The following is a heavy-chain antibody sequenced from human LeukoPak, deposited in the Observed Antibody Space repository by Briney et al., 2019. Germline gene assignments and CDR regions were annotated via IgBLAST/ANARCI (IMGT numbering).Heavy chain of an antibody. Sequence: SETLSLTCTVSGGSISSYYWSWVRQPPGKGLEWIGYIYYSGSTNYNPSLKSRVTISVDTSKNQFSLKLSSVTAADTAVYYCARGPFDYWGQGTLVTVSS. V-gene: IGHV4-59*01. CDR3: ARGPFDY. CDR1: GGSISSYY. J-gene: IGHJ4*02. CDR2: IYYSGST.